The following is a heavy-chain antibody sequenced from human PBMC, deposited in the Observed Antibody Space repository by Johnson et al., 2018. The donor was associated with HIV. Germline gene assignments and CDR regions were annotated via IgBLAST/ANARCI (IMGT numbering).Heavy chain of an antibody. CDR3: ARTLKWELGLPDWDAFDI. V-gene: IGHV3-13*01. J-gene: IGHJ3*02. D-gene: IGHD1-26*01. CDR2: IGTAGDT. CDR1: GFTFSSYD. Sequence: VQLVESGGGLVQPGGSLRLSCAASGFTFSSYDMFWVRQATGKGLEWVSSIGTAGDTYYPGSVRGRFTISRENAKNSLYLQMNSMGAEDTALYYCARTLKWELGLPDWDAFDIWGQGTMVTVSS.